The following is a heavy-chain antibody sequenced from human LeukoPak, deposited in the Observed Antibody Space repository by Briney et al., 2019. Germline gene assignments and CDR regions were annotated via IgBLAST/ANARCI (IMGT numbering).Heavy chain of an antibody. CDR2: ISDGST. J-gene: IGHJ4*02. V-gene: IGHV3-23*01. D-gene: IGHD2-15*01. CDR1: GFTFRSYA. CDR3: AKWGLDCSVAGCLYYFDY. Sequence: GSLRLSCAASGFTFRSYAMSWVRQAPGKGLEWVSGISDGSTYYADSIKGRFTISRDNSKNSLYLQMNNLRAEDTAVYYCAKWGLDCSVAGCLYYFDYWGQGTLVTVSS.